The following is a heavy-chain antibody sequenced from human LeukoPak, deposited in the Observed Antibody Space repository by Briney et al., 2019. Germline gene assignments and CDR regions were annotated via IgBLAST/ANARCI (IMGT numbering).Heavy chain of an antibody. J-gene: IGHJ4*02. CDR2: ISSSSSYI. V-gene: IGHV3-21*01. CDR1: GFTFSSYG. D-gene: IGHD2-2*01. CDR3: ATTEIGYCSSTSCYRNY. Sequence: PGGSLRLSCAASGFTFSSYGMHWVRQAPGKGLEWVSSISSSSSYIYYADSVKGRFTISRDNAKNSLYLQMNSLRAEDTAVYYCATTEIGYCSSTSCYRNYWGQGTLVTVSS.